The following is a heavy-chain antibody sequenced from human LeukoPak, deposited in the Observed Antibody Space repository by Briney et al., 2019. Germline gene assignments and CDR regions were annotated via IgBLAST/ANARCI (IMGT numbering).Heavy chain of an antibody. CDR1: GFTFDDYA. V-gene: IGHV3-9*01. D-gene: IGHD6-6*01. Sequence: PGRSLRLSCAASGFTFDDYAMPWVRQAPGKGLEWVSGISWNSGSIGYADSVKGRFTISRDNAKNSLYLQMNSLRAEDTALYYCAKDDGAARLRGFGSRGSVQFDYWGQGTLVTVSS. CDR3: AKDDGAARLRGFGSRGSVQFDY. J-gene: IGHJ4*02. CDR2: ISWNSGSI.